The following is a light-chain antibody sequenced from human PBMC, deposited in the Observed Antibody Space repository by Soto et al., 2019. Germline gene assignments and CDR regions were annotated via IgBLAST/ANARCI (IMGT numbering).Light chain of an antibody. V-gene: IGKV3-11*01. CDR1: QSVSTY. CDR2: DAS. J-gene: IGKJ4*01. Sequence: EIVLTQSPATLSLSPGDRATLSCRASQSVSTYLAWYQQKNGQAPRLLIYDASNRATGIPARFSGSGSGTDFTLTISSLEPEDFAVYYCQQRANWPPTVGGGTKVEIK. CDR3: QQRANWPPT.